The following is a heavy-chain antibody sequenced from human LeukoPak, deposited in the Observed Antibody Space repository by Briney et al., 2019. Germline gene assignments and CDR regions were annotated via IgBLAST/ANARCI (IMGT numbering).Heavy chain of an antibody. D-gene: IGHD3-10*02. CDR2: ISSSGSTI. V-gene: IGHV3-48*03. Sequence: PGGSLRLSCTTSGFTFGDYAINWVRQAPGKGLEWVSYISSSGSTIYYADSVKGRFTISRDNAKNSLYLQMNSLRAEDTAVYYCAELGITMIGGVWGKGTTVTTSS. CDR3: AELGITMIGGV. CDR1: GFTFGDYA. J-gene: IGHJ6*04.